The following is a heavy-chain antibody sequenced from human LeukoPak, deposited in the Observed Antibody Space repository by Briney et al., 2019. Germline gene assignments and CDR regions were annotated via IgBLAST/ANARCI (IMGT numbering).Heavy chain of an antibody. CDR2: VTAFNENT. CDR3: ARDSGAYFDRNHFGY. Sequence: ASVKVSCKASGFALTTYNIVWLRQAPGQGLEWVGWVTAFNENTHYSRRFQGRVTMTRDMSTSTVYMELSSLRSEDTAVYYCARDSGAYFDRNHFGYWGQGTLVTVSS. V-gene: IGHV1-18*01. D-gene: IGHD3-9*01. J-gene: IGHJ4*02. CDR1: GFALTTYN.